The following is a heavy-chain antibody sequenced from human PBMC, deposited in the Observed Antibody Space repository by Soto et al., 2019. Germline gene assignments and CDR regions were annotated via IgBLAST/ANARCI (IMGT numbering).Heavy chain of an antibody. CDR3: ARNPDGVLPYSSGWSVY. CDR1: GFTFSSYA. Sequence: PGGSLRLSCAASGFTFSSYAMHWVRQAPGKGLEWVAVISYDGSNKYYADSVKGRFTISRDNSKNTLYLQMNSLRAEDTAVYYCARNPDGVLPYSSGWSVYWGQGTLVTVSS. V-gene: IGHV3-30-3*01. CDR2: ISYDGSNK. D-gene: IGHD6-19*01. J-gene: IGHJ4*02.